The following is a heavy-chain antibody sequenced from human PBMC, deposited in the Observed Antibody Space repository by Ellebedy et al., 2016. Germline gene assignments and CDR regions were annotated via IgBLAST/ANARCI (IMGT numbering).Heavy chain of an antibody. V-gene: IGHV1-24*01. CDR2: FDPEDGET. Sequence: ASVKVSXXVSGYTLTELSMHWVRQAPGKGLEWMGGFDPEDGETIYAQKFQGRVTMTEDTSTDTAYMELSSLRSEDTAVYYCATLAGHYYYGMDVWGQGTTVTVSS. CDR3: ATLAGHYYYGMDV. J-gene: IGHJ6*02. D-gene: IGHD6-19*01. CDR1: GYTLTELS.